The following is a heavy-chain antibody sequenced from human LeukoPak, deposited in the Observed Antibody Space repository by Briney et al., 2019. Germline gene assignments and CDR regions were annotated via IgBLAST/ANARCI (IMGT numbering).Heavy chain of an antibody. Sequence: SETLSLTCTVSGGSLSSSSYYWGWIRQPPGKGLEWIRSIYYSGSTYYNPSLKSRVTISVDTSKNQFSLKLSSVTAADTAVYYCASGVLVPAAPPSDYWGQGTLVTVSS. V-gene: IGHV4-39*07. J-gene: IGHJ4*02. CDR3: ASGVLVPAAPPSDY. CDR2: IYYSGST. D-gene: IGHD2-2*01. CDR1: GGSLSSSSYY.